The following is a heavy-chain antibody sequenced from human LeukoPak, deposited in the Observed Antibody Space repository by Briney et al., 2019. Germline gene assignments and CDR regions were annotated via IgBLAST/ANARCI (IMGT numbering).Heavy chain of an antibody. Sequence: ASVKVSCKASGGTFSSYAISWVRQAPGQGLEWMGRIIPILGIANYAQKFQGRVTITADKSTSTACMELSSLRSEDTAVYYCVAGGVMGFSFDYWGQGTLVTVSS. CDR2: IIPILGIA. D-gene: IGHD3-16*01. CDR3: VAGGVMGFSFDY. CDR1: GGTFSSYA. J-gene: IGHJ4*02. V-gene: IGHV1-69*04.